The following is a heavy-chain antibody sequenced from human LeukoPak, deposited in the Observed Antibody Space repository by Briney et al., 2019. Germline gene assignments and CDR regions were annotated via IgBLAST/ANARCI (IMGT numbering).Heavy chain of an antibody. V-gene: IGHV3-23*01. Sequence: GGSLRLSCVVSGLTFSRETMGWVRQAPGKGLEWVSVISGSSATKKYGDSVKGRFTISRDNSKNTLYLQMNSLRAEDTAVYYCANLYCSGGSCYEGAFDIWGQGTMVTVSS. CDR2: ISGSSATK. J-gene: IGHJ3*02. D-gene: IGHD2-15*01. CDR1: GLTFSRET. CDR3: ANLYCSGGSCYEGAFDI.